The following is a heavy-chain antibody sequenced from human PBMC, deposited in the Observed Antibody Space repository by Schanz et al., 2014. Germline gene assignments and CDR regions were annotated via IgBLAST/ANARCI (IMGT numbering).Heavy chain of an antibody. Sequence: QVQLVQSGAEVKKPGASVKVSCQASGYTFTGYYMHWVRQAPGQGLEWMGQINPNSGATNAQNFQGRVTMTRDTSISTAYMELSRLRSDDTAVYYCARGLVRYFDYWGQGTLVTVSS. CDR3: ARGLVRYFDY. CDR1: GYTFTGYY. CDR2: INPNSGAT. V-gene: IGHV1-2*06. J-gene: IGHJ4*02. D-gene: IGHD2-8*02.